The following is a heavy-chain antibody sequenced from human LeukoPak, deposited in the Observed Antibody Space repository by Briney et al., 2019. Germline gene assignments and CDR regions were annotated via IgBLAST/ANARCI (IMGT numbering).Heavy chain of an antibody. CDR1: GYSFTSYW. Sequence: ESLKISCKGSGYSFTSYWIGWVRQMPGKGLEWMGIIYPGDSDNRHRPSFQGQITISADKSISTTYLQWSSLKASDTAMYYCERRLRRGPFDYWGQGAMVTVAS. V-gene: IGHV5-51*01. D-gene: IGHD2-15*01. J-gene: IGHJ4*02. CDR3: ERRLRRGPFDY. CDR2: IYPGDSDN.